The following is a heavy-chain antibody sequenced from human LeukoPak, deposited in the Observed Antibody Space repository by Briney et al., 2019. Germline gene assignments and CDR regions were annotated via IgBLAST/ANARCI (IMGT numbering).Heavy chain of an antibody. V-gene: IGHV3-30*02. CDR1: GFTFSSYV. Sequence: AWPLRISCAASGFTFSSYVMHWVRQAPPKGLEWLAFIRYDGSHKYYADSVKGRFTISRDNSKNTLYLQMNSLRAEDTAVYYCAKGSGYEHNYYYYYMDVWGKGTTVTISS. J-gene: IGHJ6*03. D-gene: IGHD5-12*01. CDR3: AKGSGYEHNYYYYYMDV. CDR2: IRYDGSHK.